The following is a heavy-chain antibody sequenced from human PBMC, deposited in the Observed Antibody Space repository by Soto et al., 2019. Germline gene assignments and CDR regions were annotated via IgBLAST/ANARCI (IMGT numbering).Heavy chain of an antibody. CDR2: MNPNSGNT. Sequence: GASVKVSCKASRYTFISYDINWVRQATGQGLEWMGWMNPNSGNTGYAEKFQGRITMTRNTSINTAYMELSSLRSEDTAVYYCARRQEVWWNARHLGLHGLDVWGHGTTVTVSS. V-gene: IGHV1-8*01. CDR1: RYTFISYD. J-gene: IGHJ6*02. D-gene: IGHD3-16*01. CDR3: ARRQEVWWNARHLGLHGLDV.